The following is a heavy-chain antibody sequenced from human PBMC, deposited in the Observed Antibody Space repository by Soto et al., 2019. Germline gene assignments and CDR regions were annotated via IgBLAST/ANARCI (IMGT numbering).Heavy chain of an antibody. J-gene: IGHJ4*02. CDR3: AKDRTVTTFPSRYLDY. D-gene: IGHD4-17*01. CDR2: ISYDGSNN. CDR1: GFTFSSYG. Sequence: QVQLVESGGGVVQPGRSLRLSCAASGFTFSSYGMPWVRQAPGKGLEWVAVISYDGSNNYYADYVKGRFSISRDKSKNTLYLQMNSLRPENTAVSYCAKDRTVTTFPSRYLDYWGQGTLVTVSS. V-gene: IGHV3-30*18.